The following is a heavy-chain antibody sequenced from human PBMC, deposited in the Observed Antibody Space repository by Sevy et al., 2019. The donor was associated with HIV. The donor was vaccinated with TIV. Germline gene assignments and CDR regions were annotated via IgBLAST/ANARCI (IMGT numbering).Heavy chain of an antibody. CDR1: GGSMSSYY. Sequence: SETLSLTCTVSGGSMSSYYWSWIRQPAGKGLEWIGRIYASGSTNYNPSLKSRVTMSVDTSKNQFSLKLSSVTAADTAVYYCAREWGGVGVPAGAIYYYYYMDVWGKGSTVTVSS. CDR2: IYASGST. D-gene: IGHD2-2*01. V-gene: IGHV4-4*07. CDR3: AREWGGVGVPAGAIYYYYYMDV. J-gene: IGHJ6*03.